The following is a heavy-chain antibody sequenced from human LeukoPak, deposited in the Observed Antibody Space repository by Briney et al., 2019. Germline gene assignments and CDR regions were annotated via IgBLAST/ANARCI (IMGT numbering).Heavy chain of an antibody. CDR3: ARDLIAAAGTIWFDP. V-gene: IGHV1-69*04. Sequence: GASVKVSCKASGGTFSSYAISWVRQAPGQGLEWMGRIIPILGIANYAQKFQGRVTITADKSTSTAYMELSSLRSEDTAVYYCARDLIAAAGTIWFDPWGQGTLVTVSS. J-gene: IGHJ5*02. D-gene: IGHD6-13*01. CDR2: IIPILGIA. CDR1: GGTFSSYA.